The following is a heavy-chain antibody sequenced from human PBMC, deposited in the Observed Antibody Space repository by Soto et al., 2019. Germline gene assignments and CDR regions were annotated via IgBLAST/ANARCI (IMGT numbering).Heavy chain of an antibody. D-gene: IGHD5-18*01. CDR2: INPNSGGT. CDR3: ASGYSYGSSFDY. V-gene: IGHV1-2*02. J-gene: IGHJ4*02. CDR1: GYTFIDYY. Sequence: ASVDVSCKASGYTFIDYYMHWVRQAPGQGFEWMGGINPNSGGTNYAQKFQGRVTMTRDTSISTAYMELSRLRSDDTAVYYCASGYSYGSSFDYWGQGTLVTVSS.